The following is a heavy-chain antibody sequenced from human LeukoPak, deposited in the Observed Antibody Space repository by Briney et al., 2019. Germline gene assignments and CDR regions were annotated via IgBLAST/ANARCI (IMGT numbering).Heavy chain of an antibody. CDR3: ARASYYYDIWWFDP. CDR2: INPNSGDT. Sequence: GASVKVSCKASGYTFTGYYMHWVRQAPGQGLEWMGWINPNSGDTNYAQKFQGRVTMTRDTSISTAYMELSRLRSDDTAVYYCARASYYYDIWWFDPWGQGTLVTVSS. CDR1: GYTFTGYY. J-gene: IGHJ5*02. D-gene: IGHD3-22*01. V-gene: IGHV1-2*02.